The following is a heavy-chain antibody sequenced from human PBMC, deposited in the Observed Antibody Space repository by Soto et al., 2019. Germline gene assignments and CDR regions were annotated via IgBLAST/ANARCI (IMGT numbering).Heavy chain of an antibody. J-gene: IGHJ5*02. CDR2: INSDGTTT. Sequence: EVQLVESGGGLVQPGGSLRLSCAASGFTFSNWMHWVRQAPGKGLVWVARINSDGTTTTYADPVKGRFTISRYNAKNTVYLQMNSLRVEDTAVYYCATVGTGSYNWFDPWGRGTLVTVSS. CDR1: GFTFSNW. V-gene: IGHV3-74*01. D-gene: IGHD3-10*01. CDR3: ATVGTGSYNWFDP.